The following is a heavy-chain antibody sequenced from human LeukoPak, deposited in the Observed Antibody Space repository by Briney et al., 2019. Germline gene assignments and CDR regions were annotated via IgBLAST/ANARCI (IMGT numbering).Heavy chain of an antibody. Sequence: SETLSLTCTVYGGSFSGYYWSWIRQPPGKGLEWIGEINHSGSTNYNPSLKSRVTISVDTSKNQFSLKLSSVTAADTAVYYCARGSGDYSYWGQGTLVTVSS. CDR1: GGSFSGYY. CDR2: INHSGST. J-gene: IGHJ4*02. CDR3: ARGSGDYSY. D-gene: IGHD4-17*01. V-gene: IGHV4-34*01.